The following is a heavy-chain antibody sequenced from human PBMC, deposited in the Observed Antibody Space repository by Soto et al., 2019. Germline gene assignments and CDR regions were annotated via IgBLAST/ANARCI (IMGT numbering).Heavy chain of an antibody. Sequence: GGSLRLSCAGSGFTFRSYAMDWVRQAPGKVLEWVAVISYDGNNKYYADSVKRRFTISRHNSKNTLYLQMNSLRAEDTGGYYLARGGEYPLRGSYYNYWRQGTLVTIAS. J-gene: IGHJ4*02. CDR2: ISYDGNNK. V-gene: IGHV3-30-3*01. CDR3: ARGGEYPLRGSYYNY. CDR1: GFTFRSYA. D-gene: IGHD1-26*01.